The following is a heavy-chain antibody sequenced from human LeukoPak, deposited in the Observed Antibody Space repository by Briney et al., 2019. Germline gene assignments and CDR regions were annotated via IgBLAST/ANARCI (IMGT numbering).Heavy chain of an antibody. D-gene: IGHD3-16*02. V-gene: IGHV3-30*18. CDR1: GFTFSSYG. CDR3: AKDSRNTITFGGVIPD. Sequence: GRSLRLSCAASGFTFSSYGMHWVRQAPGKGLEWVAVISYDGSNKYYADSVKGRFTISRDNSKNTLYLQMNSLRAEDTAVYYCAKDSRNTITFGGVIPDWGQGTLVTVSS. CDR2: ISYDGSNK. J-gene: IGHJ4*02.